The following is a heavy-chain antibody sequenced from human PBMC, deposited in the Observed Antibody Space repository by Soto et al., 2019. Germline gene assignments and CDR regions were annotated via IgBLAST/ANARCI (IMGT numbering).Heavy chain of an antibody. D-gene: IGHD2-15*01. CDR2: INHSGST. Sequence: SETLSLTCAVYGGSFRGYYWSWIRQPPGKGLEWIGEINHSGSTNYNPSLKSRVTISVDTSKNQFSLKLSSVTAADTAVYYCAPFPRCSGGSCYRPMDLWRKGTTVTDSS. J-gene: IGHJ6*04. V-gene: IGHV4-34*01. CDR1: GGSFRGYY. CDR3: APFPRCSGGSCYRPMDL.